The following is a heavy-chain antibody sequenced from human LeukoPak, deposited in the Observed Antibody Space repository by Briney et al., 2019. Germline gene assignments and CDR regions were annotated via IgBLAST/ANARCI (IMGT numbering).Heavy chain of an antibody. J-gene: IGHJ4*02. V-gene: IGHV4-4*02. D-gene: IGHD3-22*01. CDR1: GGSISSSNW. Sequence: SGTLSLTCAVSGGSISSSNWWSWVRQPPGKGLEWIGEIYHSGSTNYNPSLKSRVTISVDKSKNQFSLKLSSVTAADTAVYYCAREVEYYDSSGYLTLFDYWGQGTLVTVSS. CDR2: IYHSGST. CDR3: AREVEYYDSSGYLTLFDY.